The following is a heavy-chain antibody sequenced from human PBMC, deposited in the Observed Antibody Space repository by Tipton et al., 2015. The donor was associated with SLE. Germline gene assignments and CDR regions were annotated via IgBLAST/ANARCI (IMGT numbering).Heavy chain of an antibody. D-gene: IGHD3-10*01. CDR3: ARRYYYGSGRWDYFDY. Sequence: TLSLTCTVSGGSISSGSDYWSWIRQPAGKGLEWIGPIYTSGSTNYNPSLKSRVTISVDTSKNQFSLKLSSVTAADTAVYYCARRYYYGSGRWDYFDYWGQGTLVTVSS. V-gene: IGHV4-61*02. CDR2: IYTSGST. J-gene: IGHJ4*02. CDR1: GGSISSGSDY.